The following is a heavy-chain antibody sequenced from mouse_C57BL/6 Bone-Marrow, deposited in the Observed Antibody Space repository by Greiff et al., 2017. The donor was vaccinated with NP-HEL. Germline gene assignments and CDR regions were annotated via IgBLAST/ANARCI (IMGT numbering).Heavy chain of an antibody. J-gene: IGHJ2*01. D-gene: IGHD1-1*01. CDR1: GYTFTDYN. Sequence: EVKVVESGPELVKPGASVKMSCKASGYTFTDYNMHWVKQSHGKSLEWIGYINPNNGGTSYNQKFKGKATLTVNKASSTAYMELRSLTSADSAVYYGARRITTVVYFDYWGQGTTLTVSS. V-gene: IGHV1-22*01. CDR2: INPNNGGT. CDR3: ARRITTVVYFDY.